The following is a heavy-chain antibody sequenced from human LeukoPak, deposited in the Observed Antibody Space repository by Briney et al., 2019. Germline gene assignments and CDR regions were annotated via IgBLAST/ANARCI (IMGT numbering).Heavy chain of an antibody. CDR2: IYTSGST. V-gene: IGHV4-4*07. Sequence: PSETLSLTCTVTGGSISSYYWSWIRQPACKGLEWIGRIYTSGSTNYNPSLKSRVTMSVDTSKSQFSLKLSSVTAADTAVYYCASGTRWLSHFDYWGQGTLVTVSS. CDR3: ASGTRWLSHFDY. J-gene: IGHJ4*02. D-gene: IGHD3-22*01. CDR1: GGSISSYY.